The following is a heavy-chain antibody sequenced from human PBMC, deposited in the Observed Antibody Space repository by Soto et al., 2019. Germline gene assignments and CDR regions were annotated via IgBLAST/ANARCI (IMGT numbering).Heavy chain of an antibody. V-gene: IGHV3-33*01. CDR1: GFTFSSYG. CDR2: IWFDGSNR. J-gene: IGHJ4*02. Sequence: QGQLVESGGGVVQPGRSGRLSCAASGFTFSSYGMHWVRQAPGKGLEWVAVIWFDGSNRYYADSVKGRFTISRDNSKNTLYLQMNSLRAEDTAVYYCAGDLSPSYYYDSSAGYWGQGTVVTVSS. CDR3: AGDLSPSYYYDSSAGY. D-gene: IGHD3-22*01.